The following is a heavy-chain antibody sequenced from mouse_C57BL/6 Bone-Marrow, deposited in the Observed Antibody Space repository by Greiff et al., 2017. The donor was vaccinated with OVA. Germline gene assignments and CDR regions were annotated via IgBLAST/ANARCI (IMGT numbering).Heavy chain of an antibody. D-gene: IGHD1-1*01. V-gene: IGHV7-3*04. CDR2: IRNKPNGSTT. J-gene: IGHJ2*01. CDR1: GFTFTNYY. Sequence: EVQRVESGGGLVQPGDSLSLSCAASGFTFTNYYMSWVRQPPGKALEWLAFIRNKPNGSTTEYSASVKGRFTISRDNSQSILYLQLNALRAEDSSTDYCARDKGGVAVDYFDYWGQGTALTVSS. CDR3: ARDKGGVAVDYFDY.